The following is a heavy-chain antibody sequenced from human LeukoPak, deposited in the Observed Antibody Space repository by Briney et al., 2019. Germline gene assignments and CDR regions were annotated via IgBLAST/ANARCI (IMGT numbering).Heavy chain of an antibody. J-gene: IGHJ6*02. CDR3: ARDSTSYGGYGHYYGMDV. Sequence: GSLSLSCAASGFTFSSYDMHWVRQATGKGLEWVLAIGTAGDTYYPGSVKGRFTISRENAKNSLYLQMNSLRAEDTAVYYCARDSTSYGGYGHYYGMDVWGQGTTVTVSS. D-gene: IGHD5-12*01. CDR2: IGTAGDT. CDR1: GFTFSSYD. V-gene: IGHV3-13*01.